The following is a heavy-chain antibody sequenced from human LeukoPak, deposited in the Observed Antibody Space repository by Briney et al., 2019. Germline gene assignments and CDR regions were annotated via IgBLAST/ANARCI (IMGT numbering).Heavy chain of an antibody. J-gene: IGHJ4*02. CDR3: AREEVLGLAARGLDY. CDR2: VSPHSGVT. CDR1: GYTFPGNY. V-gene: IGHV1-2*02. D-gene: IGHD2-2*01. Sequence: ASVKVSCKASGYTFPGNYVHWVRQAPGRGLEWMGWVSPHSGVTNYAQNFQGRVTMTRDTAITTVYTELSGLRSGDTSVYYCAREEVLGLAARGLDYWGQGTLVTVSS.